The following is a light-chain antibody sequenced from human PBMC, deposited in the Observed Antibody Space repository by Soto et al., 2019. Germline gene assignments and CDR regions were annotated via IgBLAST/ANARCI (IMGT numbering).Light chain of an antibody. V-gene: IGLV2-14*01. J-gene: IGLJ1*01. Sequence: QSALTQPASVSGSPGQSITISCTGTSRDVGGYNYVSWYQQHPGKPPKLMIYDVSNRPSGVSNRFSGSKSGNTASLTISGLQAEDEADYYCSSYTSSSTLLYVFGTGTKLTVL. CDR2: DVS. CDR3: SSYTSSSTLLYV. CDR1: SRDVGGYNY.